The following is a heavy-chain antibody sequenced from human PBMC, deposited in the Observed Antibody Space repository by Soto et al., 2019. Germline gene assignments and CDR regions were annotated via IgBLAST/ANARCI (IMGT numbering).Heavy chain of an antibody. CDR2: ITGGGGIT. D-gene: IGHD3-9*01. V-gene: IGHV3-23*01. CDR1: GFTFSIYA. CDR3: AKDLKASFDILTGSEY. J-gene: IGHJ4*02. Sequence: GGSLRLSCAASGFTFSIYALSWVRQAPGKGLEWVSAITGGGGITYYADSVKGRFTISRDNSKNTLYLQMNSLRADDTAVYYCAKDLKASFDILTGSEYWGQGTLITVSS.